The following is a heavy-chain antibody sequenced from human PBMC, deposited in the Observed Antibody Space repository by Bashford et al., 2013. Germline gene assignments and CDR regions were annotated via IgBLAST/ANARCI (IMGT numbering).Heavy chain of an antibody. V-gene: IGHV3-23*01. J-gene: IGHJ4*02. D-gene: IGHD3-22*01. CDR3: AKDFATDSSGYYLDD. CDR1: GFTFNNYA. CDR2: ISGTGGST. Sequence: GGSLRLSCAASGFTFNNYAMTWVRQAPGKGLEWVSSISGTGGSTYSADSVKGRFTISRDNSKNTLYLQLNSLRADDTAVYYCAKDFATDSSGYYLDDWGQGTLVTVSS.